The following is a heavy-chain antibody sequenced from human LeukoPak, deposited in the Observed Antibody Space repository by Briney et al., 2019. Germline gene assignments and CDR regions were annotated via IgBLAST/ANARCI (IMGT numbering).Heavy chain of an antibody. CDR2: IGWDGGST. Sequence: GGSLRLSCAASGFTFDDYAMHRVRQAPGKGLEWVSLIGWDGGSTYYADSVKGRFTISRDNSKNSLYLQMNSLRAEDTALYYCAKDCEQAVAGTNYGMDVWGKGTTVTVSS. CDR3: AKDCEQAVAGTNYGMDV. D-gene: IGHD6-19*01. V-gene: IGHV3-43D*04. J-gene: IGHJ6*04. CDR1: GFTFDDYA.